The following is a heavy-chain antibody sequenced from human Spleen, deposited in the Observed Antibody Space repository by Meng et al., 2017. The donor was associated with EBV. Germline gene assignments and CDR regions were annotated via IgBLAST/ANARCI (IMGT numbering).Heavy chain of an antibody. V-gene: IGHV4-4*02. Sequence: VPRPEAGPGPVESLGNLSLPCGVSGGLLSRCKWWTWGRQAPGKGLEWVGEIHHGGSTNYNPSLKSRVTISLDKSKNQFSLRLTSVTAADTAVYYCSIIIYGSGLNSWFDPWGQGTLVTVSS. J-gene: IGHJ5*02. CDR2: IHHGGST. CDR3: SIIIYGSGLNSWFDP. CDR1: GGLLSRCKW. D-gene: IGHD3-10*01.